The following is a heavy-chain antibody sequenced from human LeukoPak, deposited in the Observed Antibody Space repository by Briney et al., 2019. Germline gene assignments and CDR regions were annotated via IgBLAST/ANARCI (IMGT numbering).Heavy chain of an antibody. CDR2: INHSGST. J-gene: IGHJ6*03. CDR3: ARRYYDFWSGYYKGSDYYYYMDV. CDR1: GGSISSGSYY. V-gene: IGHV4-39*07. D-gene: IGHD3-3*01. Sequence: SETLSLTCSVSGGSISSGSYYWSWIRQPPGKGLEWIGEINHSGSTNYNPSLKSRVTISVDTSKNQFSLKLSSVTAADTAVYYCARRYYDFWSGYYKGSDYYYYMDVWGKGTTVTVSS.